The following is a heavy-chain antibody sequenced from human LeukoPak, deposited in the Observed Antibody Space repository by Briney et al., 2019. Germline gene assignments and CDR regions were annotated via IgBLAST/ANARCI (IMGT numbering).Heavy chain of an antibody. J-gene: IGHJ4*02. CDR3: ARGRGGDGYNWLCYFDY. CDR1: GFTFSSYG. Sequence: PGGSLRLSCAASGFTFSSYGMHRVRQAPGKGLEWVAVIWYDGSNKYYADSVKGRFTISRDNSKNTLYLQMNSLRSEDTAVYYCARGRGGDGYNWLCYFDYWGQGTLVTVSS. D-gene: IGHD5-24*01. CDR2: IWYDGSNK. V-gene: IGHV3-33*01.